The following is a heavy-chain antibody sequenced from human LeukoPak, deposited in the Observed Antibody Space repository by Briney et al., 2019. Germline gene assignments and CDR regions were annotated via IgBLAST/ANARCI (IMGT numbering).Heavy chain of an antibody. J-gene: IGHJ5*02. CDR1: GGSFSGYY. CDR3: ARSGWNYVRYNWFDP. CDR2: INHSGST. V-gene: IGHV4-34*01. D-gene: IGHD1-7*01. Sequence: PSETLSLTCAVYGGSFSGYYWSWIRQPPGKGLEWIGEINHSGSTNYNPSLKSRVTVSVDTSKNQFSLKLSSVTAADTAVYYYARSGWNYVRYNWFDPWGQGTLVTVSS.